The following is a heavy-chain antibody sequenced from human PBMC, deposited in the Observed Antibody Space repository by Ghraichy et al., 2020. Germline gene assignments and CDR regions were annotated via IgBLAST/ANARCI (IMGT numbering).Heavy chain of an antibody. V-gene: IGHV2-26*01. J-gene: IGHJ4*02. CDR1: GFSLSNARMG. D-gene: IGHD3-22*01. CDR2: IFSNDEK. Sequence: SGPTLVKPTETLTLTCTVSGFSLSNARMGVSWIRQPPGKALEWLAHIFSNDEKSYSTSLKSRLTISKDTSKSQVVLTMTNMDPVDTATYYCARATYYYDSSGPENFDYWGQGTLVTVSS. CDR3: ARATYYYDSSGPENFDY.